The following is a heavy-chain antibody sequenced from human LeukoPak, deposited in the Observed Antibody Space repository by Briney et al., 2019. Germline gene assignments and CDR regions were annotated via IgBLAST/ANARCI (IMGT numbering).Heavy chain of an antibody. Sequence: ASVKVSCKAAGYTFTGYYMHWLRQAPGQGLEWLGWINLNSGGTNYAHKFQGRVTMSRDTSISTAYMELSRLRSDDTAVYYCARVRRTALGEPFDYWGQGTLVTVSS. D-gene: IGHD1-26*01. CDR3: ARVRRTALGEPFDY. V-gene: IGHV1-2*07. J-gene: IGHJ4*02. CDR2: INLNSGGT. CDR1: GYTFTGYY.